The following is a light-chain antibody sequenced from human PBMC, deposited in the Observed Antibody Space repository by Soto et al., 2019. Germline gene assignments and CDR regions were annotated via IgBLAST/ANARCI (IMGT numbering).Light chain of an antibody. Sequence: QSALTQPRSVSGSPGQSVTISCTGTSSDVGGYNYVSWYQQHPGKAPKFMIYDVSKRPSGVPDRFSGSKSGNTASLTISGLQAEDEADYYCAAWDDSLNGWVFGGGTKLTVL. CDR3: AAWDDSLNGWV. V-gene: IGLV2-11*01. CDR2: DVS. J-gene: IGLJ3*02. CDR1: SSDVGGYNY.